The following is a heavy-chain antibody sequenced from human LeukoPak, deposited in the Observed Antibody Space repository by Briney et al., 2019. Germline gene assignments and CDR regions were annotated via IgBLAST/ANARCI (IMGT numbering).Heavy chain of an antibody. CDR2: INHSGST. CDR3: ARGPELWFGESWSFDL. Sequence: SETLSLTCAVYGGSFSGYYWSWIRQPPGKGLEWIGEINHSGSTNYNPSLKSRVTISVDTSKNQFSLKLSSVTAADTAVYYCARGPELWFGESWSFDLWGRGTLVTVSS. J-gene: IGHJ2*01. V-gene: IGHV4-34*01. D-gene: IGHD3-10*01. CDR1: GGSFSGYY.